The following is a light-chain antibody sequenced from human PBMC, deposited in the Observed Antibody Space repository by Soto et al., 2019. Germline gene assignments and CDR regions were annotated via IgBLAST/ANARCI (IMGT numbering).Light chain of an antibody. CDR1: QSVSSSY. J-gene: IGKJ3*01. CDR2: GAS. CDR3: QQYGSSRPFT. V-gene: IGKV3-20*01. Sequence: EIVLTQSPGTLSLSPGERATLSCRASQSVSSSYLAWYQQKPGQAPRHLSYGASSRATGIPDRFSGSGSGIDFTLTISIPEPEDFAVYYCQQYGSSRPFTFGPGTKVDIK.